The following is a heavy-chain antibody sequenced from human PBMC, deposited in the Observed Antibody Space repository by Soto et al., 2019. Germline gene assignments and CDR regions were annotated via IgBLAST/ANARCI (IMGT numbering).Heavy chain of an antibody. CDR1: GFTFSSYW. CDR3: ARDRGGAVGYCSGGNCYLSY. CDR2: IKQDGSEK. Sequence: EVQLVESGGGLVQPGGSLRLSCAASGFTFSSYWMSWVRQAPGKGLEWVANIKQDGSEKYYVDSVKGRFTISRDNAKNSLSMQRSSLSAEDTAVYYCARDRGGAVGYCSGGNCYLSYWVQGTLVTVSS. V-gene: IGHV3-7*01. J-gene: IGHJ4*02. D-gene: IGHD2-15*01.